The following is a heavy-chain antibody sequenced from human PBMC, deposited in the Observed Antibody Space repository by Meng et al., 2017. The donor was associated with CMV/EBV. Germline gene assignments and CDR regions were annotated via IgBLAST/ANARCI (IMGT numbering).Heavy chain of an antibody. V-gene: IGHV4-4*02. J-gene: IGHJ6*02. CDR1: GGSISSSNW. D-gene: IGHD2-15*01. CDR3: ARSSHSIPYYGMDV. Sequence: SETLSLTCAVSGGSISSSNWWSWVRQPPGKGLEWIGEIYHSGSTNYNPSLKSRVTISVDKSKNQFSLKLSSVTAADTAVYYCARSSHSIPYYGMDVWGQGTTVTVSS. CDR2: IYHSGST.